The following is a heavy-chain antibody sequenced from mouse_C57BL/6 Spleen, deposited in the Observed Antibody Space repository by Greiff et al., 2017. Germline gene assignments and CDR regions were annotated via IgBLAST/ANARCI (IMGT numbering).Heavy chain of an antibody. CDR1: GYTFTSYW. Sequence: QVQLQQPGAELVKPGASVKLSCKASGYTFTSYWMHWVKQRPGQGLEWIGMIHPNSGSTNYNEKFKSKATLTVDKSSSTAYMQLSSLTSEDSAVYYCARSDTGYGSSPYFDYWGQGTTLTVSS. CDR3: ARSDTGYGSSPYFDY. D-gene: IGHD1-1*01. V-gene: IGHV1-64*01. CDR2: IHPNSGST. J-gene: IGHJ2*01.